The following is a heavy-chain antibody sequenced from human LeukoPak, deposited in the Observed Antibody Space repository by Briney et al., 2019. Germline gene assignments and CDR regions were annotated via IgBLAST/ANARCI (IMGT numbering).Heavy chain of an antibody. CDR3: ARDLRTGYYDSSGYPSDGGFDP. CDR2: IYSGGST. J-gene: IGHJ5*02. Sequence: PGGSLRLSCAASGFTVSSNYMSWVRQAPGKGMEWVSVIYSGGSTYYADSVKGRFTISRDNSKNTLYLQMNSLRAEDTAVYYCARDLRTGYYDSSGYPSDGGFDPWGQGTLVTVSS. D-gene: IGHD3-22*01. CDR1: GFTVSSNY. V-gene: IGHV3-66*01.